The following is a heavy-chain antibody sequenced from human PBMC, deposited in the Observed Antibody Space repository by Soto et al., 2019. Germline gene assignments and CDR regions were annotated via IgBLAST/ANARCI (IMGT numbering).Heavy chain of an antibody. J-gene: IGHJ6*03. CDR2: ISSTSRYI. D-gene: IGHD3-10*01. V-gene: IGHV3-21*06. Sequence: QLVESGGGLVKPGGSLRLSCATSGFPFSSYNMNWVRQAPGKGLQWVSSISSTSRYIYYADSVNGRFTISRDNANNSLYLQMDSLRAEDTAVYYCARDGLLSFGEVLTVHYIDVWGKGTTVAVSS. CDR1: GFPFSSYN. CDR3: ARDGLLSFGEVLTVHYIDV.